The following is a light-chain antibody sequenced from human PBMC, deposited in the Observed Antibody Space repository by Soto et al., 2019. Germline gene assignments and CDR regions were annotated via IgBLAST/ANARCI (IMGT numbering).Light chain of an antibody. Sequence: DIQMTQSPSSLSASVVYIVTITCQASQNINNYLNWYQQKPGRAPKLLIYDASNLEAGVPSRFRGSGSGTDFTFTISRLQPEDIATYYCQQYENLPTFGQGTRLE. V-gene: IGKV1-33*01. J-gene: IGKJ5*01. CDR2: DAS. CDR3: QQYENLPT. CDR1: QNINNY.